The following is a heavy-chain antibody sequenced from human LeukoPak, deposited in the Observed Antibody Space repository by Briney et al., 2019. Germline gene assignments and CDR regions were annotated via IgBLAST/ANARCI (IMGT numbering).Heavy chain of an antibody. Sequence: GGSLRLSCTASGFVFSSNGVHWVRQAPGKGLEWVAVIWHDGSEKYYADSVKGRVTISRDNSKNTVYLQMNSLRAEDTAVYFCARDASSGSLHFDYWGQGILVTVSS. CDR2: IWHDGSEK. D-gene: IGHD3-10*01. V-gene: IGHV3-33*01. CDR1: GFVFSSNG. CDR3: ARDASSGSLHFDY. J-gene: IGHJ4*02.